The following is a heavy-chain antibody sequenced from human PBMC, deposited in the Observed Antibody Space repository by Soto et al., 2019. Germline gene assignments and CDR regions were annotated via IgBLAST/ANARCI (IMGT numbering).Heavy chain of an antibody. V-gene: IGHV3-23*01. CDR2: ISGSGGTT. Sequence: GGSLRLSCAASRFAFSNYAMNWVRQAPGKGLEWVSVISGSGGTTYYADSVKGRFTISRDNSKNTLDLQMNNLRAEDTAVYYCANLAGFGVALPFGYWGRGTLVTVSS. CDR3: ANLAGFGVALPFGY. J-gene: IGHJ4*02. CDR1: RFAFSNYA. D-gene: IGHD3-3*01.